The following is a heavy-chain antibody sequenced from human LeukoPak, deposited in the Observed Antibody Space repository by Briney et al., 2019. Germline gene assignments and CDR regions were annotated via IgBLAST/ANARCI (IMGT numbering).Heavy chain of an antibody. D-gene: IGHD6-19*01. CDR3: ARDSLPYTYSSGWYSDY. J-gene: IGHJ4*02. CDR2: INPNSGGT. CDR1: GYTFTGYY. Sequence: GASVKVSCKASGYTFTGYYMHLVRQAPGQGLEWMGWINPNSGGTNYAQKFQGRVTMTRDTSISTAYMELSRLRSDDTAVYYCARDSLPYTYSSGWYSDYWGQGTLVTVSS. V-gene: IGHV1-2*02.